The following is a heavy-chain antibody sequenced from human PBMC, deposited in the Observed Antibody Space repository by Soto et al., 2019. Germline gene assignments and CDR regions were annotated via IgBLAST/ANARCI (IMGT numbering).Heavy chain of an antibody. CDR1: GGTFSSYA. V-gene: IGHV1-69*01. D-gene: IGHD3-10*01. CDR3: ARDRKRSYYGSGRSSHPSYYYCGMDV. J-gene: IGHJ6*02. CDR2: IIPIFGTA. Sequence: QVQLVQSGAEVKKPGSSVKVSCKASGGTFSSYAISWVRQAPGQGLEWMGGIIPIFGTANYAQKFQGRFTITAEESKSTAYMELRSLRSADTAVYYCARDRKRSYYGSGRSSHPSYYYCGMDVWGQGTTVTVSS.